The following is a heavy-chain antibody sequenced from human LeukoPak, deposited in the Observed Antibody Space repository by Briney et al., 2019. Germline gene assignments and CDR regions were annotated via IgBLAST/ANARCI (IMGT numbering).Heavy chain of an antibody. V-gene: IGHV3-48*01. CDR2: ISSSNSNI. D-gene: IGHD6-6*01. CDR1: EFSVGSNY. CDR3: ARGGAARPDI. J-gene: IGHJ3*02. Sequence: GGSLRLSCAASEFSVGSNYMTWVRQAPGKGLEWVSYISSSNSNINYADSVKGRFTISRDNARNSLYLQMNSLRAEDTAVYYCARGGAARPDIWGQGTMVTVSS.